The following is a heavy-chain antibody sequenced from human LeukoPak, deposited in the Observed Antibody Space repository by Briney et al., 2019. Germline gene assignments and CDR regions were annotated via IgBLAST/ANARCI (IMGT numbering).Heavy chain of an antibody. D-gene: IGHD1-26*01. V-gene: IGHV5-51*01. Sequence: GESLKISCKGSGYSFTSYWIGWVRQMPGKGLEWMGIIYPGDSDTRYSPSFQGQVTISADKSISTAYLQWSSLKAPDTAMYYCARRGGSYYYYYGMDVWGQGTTVTVSS. CDR2: IYPGDSDT. CDR1: GYSFTSYW. J-gene: IGHJ6*02. CDR3: ARRGGSYYYYYGMDV.